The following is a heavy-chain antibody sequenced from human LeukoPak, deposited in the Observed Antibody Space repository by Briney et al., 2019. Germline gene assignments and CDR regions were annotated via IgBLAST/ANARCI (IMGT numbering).Heavy chain of an antibody. J-gene: IGHJ3*02. CDR3: ARSAIDAFDI. Sequence: SETLSLTCTVAAGSISSKYCSCIRQPPGKGLECIGYIYNSGSTDYTSSRKSRVSIAVDTCKDQFSLKMRSVAAADTAVYDCARSAIDAFDIWGQGTIVTVSS. V-gene: IGHV4-59*08. D-gene: IGHD6-25*01. CDR1: AGSISSKY. CDR2: IYNSGST.